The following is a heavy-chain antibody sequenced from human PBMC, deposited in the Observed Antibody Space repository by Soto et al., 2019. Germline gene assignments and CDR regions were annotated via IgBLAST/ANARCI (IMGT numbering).Heavy chain of an antibody. Sequence: QVQLVQSGAEVKKPGASVKLSCKASGYTFTSYYIHWVRQAPGQGLEWIGIINPNGGSTNYAHNCKGRLTVTRDTSTATVYMELDALTSEDTAVYYCARGLGLGDYWGQGTLVTVSS. J-gene: IGHJ4*02. D-gene: IGHD3-9*01. CDR1: GYTFTSYY. V-gene: IGHV1-46*01. CDR3: ARGLGLGDY. CDR2: INPNGGST.